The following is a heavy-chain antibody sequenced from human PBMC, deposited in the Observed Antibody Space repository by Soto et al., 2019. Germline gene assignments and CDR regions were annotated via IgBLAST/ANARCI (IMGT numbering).Heavy chain of an antibody. V-gene: IGHV4-31*03. J-gene: IGHJ6*04. CDR2: IDHSWTT. Sequence: QVQLKESGPGLVKPSQTLSLTCTVSGASLSSSGHYWNWVRQHPGKGLEWIGYIDHSWTTYYNPSLKTRLAMSIDPSKIQPSLEVTSVTAADTALYFCALGMFMDVWGRGTRVTVSA. CDR1: GASLSSSGHY. CDR3: ALGMFMDV. D-gene: IGHD3-16*01.